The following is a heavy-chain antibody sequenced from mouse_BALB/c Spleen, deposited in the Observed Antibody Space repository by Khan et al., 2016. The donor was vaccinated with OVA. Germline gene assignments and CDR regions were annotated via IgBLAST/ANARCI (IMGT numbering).Heavy chain of an antibody. D-gene: IGHD2-1*01. CDR2: ISTYYGDA. CDR1: GYTFTDFA. CDR3: ARGNGNYRFAY. Sequence: QVQLQQSGAELVRPGVSVKISCQGSGYTFTDFAMHWVKQSHAKSLEWIGVISTYYGDANYNQKFKGKATMTVDKSSSTAYMQLARLTSEDSAIYYCARGNGNYRFAYWGQGTLVTVSA. V-gene: IGHV1S137*01. J-gene: IGHJ3*01.